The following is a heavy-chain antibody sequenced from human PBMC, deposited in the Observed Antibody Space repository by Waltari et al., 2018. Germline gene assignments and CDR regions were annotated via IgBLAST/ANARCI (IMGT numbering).Heavy chain of an antibody. CDR2: IYSGGST. D-gene: IGHD6-19*01. Sequence: EVQLLESGGGLVQPGGSLRLSCAASGFTFSSYAMSWVRQAPGKGREWVSVIYSGGSTYYADSVKGRFTISRDNSKNTLYLQMNSLRAEDTAVYYCAKNLRAVAGKRTSWGQGTLVTVSS. CDR1: GFTFSSYA. V-gene: IGHV3-23*03. J-gene: IGHJ4*02. CDR3: AKNLRAVAGKRTS.